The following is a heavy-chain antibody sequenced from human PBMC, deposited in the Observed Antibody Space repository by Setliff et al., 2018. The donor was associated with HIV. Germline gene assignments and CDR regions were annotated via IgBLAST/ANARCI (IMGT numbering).Heavy chain of an antibody. CDR3: ARLGSGWSDSYYYAMDI. D-gene: IGHD6-19*01. V-gene: IGHV1-18*01. CDR2: ISPNFGHT. Sequence: ASEKVSCKASGYTFTTYGISWVRQAPGHGLEWMGWISPNFGHTKYAQRFLDRVTMTIDTATSRAYMELRSLRSDDTTVNFCARLGSGWSDSYYYAMDIWGQGTTVTVSS. CDR1: GYTFTTYG. J-gene: IGHJ6*02.